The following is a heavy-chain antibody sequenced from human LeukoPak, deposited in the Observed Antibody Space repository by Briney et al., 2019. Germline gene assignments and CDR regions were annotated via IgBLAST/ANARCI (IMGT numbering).Heavy chain of an antibody. V-gene: IGHV4-59*01. CDR1: GGSISSYY. CDR3: ARPVPGIAAAGTFRFDY. D-gene: IGHD6-13*01. CDR2: IYYSGST. J-gene: IGHJ4*02. Sequence: SETLSLTCTVSGGSISSYYWSWIRQPPGKGLEWIGYIYYSGSTNYNPSLKSRVTISVDTSKNQFSLKLSSVTAADTAVYYCARPVPGIAAAGTFRFDYWGQGTLVTVSS.